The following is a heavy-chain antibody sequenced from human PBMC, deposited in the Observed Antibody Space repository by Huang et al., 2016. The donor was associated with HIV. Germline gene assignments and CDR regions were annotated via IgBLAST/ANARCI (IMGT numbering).Heavy chain of an antibody. V-gene: IGHV1-46*03. Sequence: QVQLVQSGAEVKKPEASVTISCKASGFSILIYYIHWVRQAPGQGLEWMGKGKPSGGGADYAQKFKGRVTMTRDTATRTLYMELSSLRSEDTAVYYCAREGITPSGTEVSGFDFWGQGTPVSVSS. CDR2: GKPSGGGA. J-gene: IGHJ5*01. CDR3: AREGITPSGTEVSGFDF. CDR1: GFSILIYY. D-gene: IGHD6-13*01.